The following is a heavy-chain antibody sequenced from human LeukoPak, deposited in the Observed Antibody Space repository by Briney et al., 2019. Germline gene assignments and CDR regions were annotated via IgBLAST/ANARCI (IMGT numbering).Heavy chain of an antibody. Sequence: PRRSLRLSRAASASTFSSYAMSWVRQAPGKGLEWVSATSGSGGSTYYADSVKDRFTISRDNSKNTLYLQMNSLRAEDTAVYYCANRYGDLDYWGQGTLVTVSS. CDR1: ASTFSSYA. V-gene: IGHV3-23*01. D-gene: IGHD4-17*01. CDR2: TSGSGGST. CDR3: ANRYGDLDY. J-gene: IGHJ4*02.